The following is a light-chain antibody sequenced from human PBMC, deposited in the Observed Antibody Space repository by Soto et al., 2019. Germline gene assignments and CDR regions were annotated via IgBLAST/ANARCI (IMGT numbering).Light chain of an antibody. CDR1: SSDVGGYNY. V-gene: IGLV2-11*01. CDR3: CSYAGNSLWV. Sequence: QSALTQPRSVSGSPGQPVTISCTGTSSDVGGYNYVSWYQQHPGKAPKLVIYDVSKRPSGVPDRFSGSKSGNTASLTISGLQAEDEADYYCCSYAGNSLWVFGGGTKVTVL. J-gene: IGLJ3*02. CDR2: DVS.